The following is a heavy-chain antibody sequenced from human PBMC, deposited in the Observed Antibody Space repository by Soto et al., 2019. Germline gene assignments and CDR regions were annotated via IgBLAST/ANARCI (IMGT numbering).Heavy chain of an antibody. CDR3: ATPYYYNH. Sequence: GGSLRLSCAASGFMFSAYTMSWVRQAPGKGLEWLSSITSNSDHIDYADSVRGRFTVSRDNARKSLYLQMDSLGAEDTGVYYCATPYYYNHWGPGTLVTVSS. J-gene: IGHJ4*02. CDR2: ITSNSDHI. V-gene: IGHV3-21*01. CDR1: GFMFSAYT.